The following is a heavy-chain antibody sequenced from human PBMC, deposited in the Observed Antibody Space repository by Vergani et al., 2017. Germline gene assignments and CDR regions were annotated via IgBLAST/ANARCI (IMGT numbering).Heavy chain of an antibody. Sequence: QVQLQESGPGLVKPSETLSLTCTVSGGSISSYYWSWLRQPPGKGLEWIGYIYYSGSTNYNPSLKSRVTISVDTSKNQFSLKLSSVTAADTAVYYCARVPHTRDSSGYFDYWGQGTLVTVSS. CDR3: ARVPHTRDSSGYFDY. CDR2: IYYSGST. D-gene: IGHD3-22*01. J-gene: IGHJ4*02. V-gene: IGHV4-59*01. CDR1: GGSISSYY.